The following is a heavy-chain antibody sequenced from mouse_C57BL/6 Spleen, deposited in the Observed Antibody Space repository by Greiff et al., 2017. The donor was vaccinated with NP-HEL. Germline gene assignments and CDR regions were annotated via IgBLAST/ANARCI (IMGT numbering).Heavy chain of an antibody. CDR3: ARSLYGPFAY. D-gene: IGHD1-1*02. V-gene: IGHV1-26*01. J-gene: IGHJ3*01. CDR2: INPNNGGT. CDR1: GYKFTDYY. Sequence: EVQLQQSGPELVKPGASVKISCKASGYKFTDYYMNWVKQSHGKSLEWIGAINPNNGGTSYNQKFKGKATLTVDKSSSTAYMELRSLTSEDSAGYYCARSLYGPFAYWGQGTLVTVSA.